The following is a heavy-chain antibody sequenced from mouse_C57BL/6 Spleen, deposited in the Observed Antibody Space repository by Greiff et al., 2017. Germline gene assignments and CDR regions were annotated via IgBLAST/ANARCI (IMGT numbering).Heavy chain of an antibody. D-gene: IGHD4-1*01. Sequence: QVQLQQPGAELVKPGASVKMSCKASGYTFTSYWITWVKQRPGQGLEWIGDIYPGSGSTNYNEKFKSKATLTVDTSSSTAYMQLSSLTSEDSAVYYCARGGVGRRYFDDWGQGTTLTVSS. CDR1: GYTFTSYW. J-gene: IGHJ2*01. CDR3: ARGGVGRRYFDD. CDR2: IYPGSGST. V-gene: IGHV1-55*01.